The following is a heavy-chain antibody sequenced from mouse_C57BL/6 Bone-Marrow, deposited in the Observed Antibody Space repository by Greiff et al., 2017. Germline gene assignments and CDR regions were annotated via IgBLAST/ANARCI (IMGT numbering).Heavy chain of an antibody. D-gene: IGHD1-1*01. CDR1: GFNIKDDY. CDR3: TTFITTVVADY. CDR2: IDPEIGDT. Sequence: VQLQQSGAELVRPGASVKLSCTASGFNIKDDYMHWVKQRPEPGLEWIGWIDPEIGDTEYASKFQGKATITADTSSNTAYLQLSSLTSEDTAVYYCTTFITTVVADYWGQGTTLTVSS. J-gene: IGHJ2*01. V-gene: IGHV14-4*01.